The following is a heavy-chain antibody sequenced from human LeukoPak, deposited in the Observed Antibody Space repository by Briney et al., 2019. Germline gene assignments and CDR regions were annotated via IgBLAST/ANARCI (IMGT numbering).Heavy chain of an antibody. V-gene: IGHV1-2*02. Sequence: ASVKVSCKASGYTFTGYYMHWVRQAPGQGLEWMGWINPNSGGTNYAQKFQGRVTMTRDTSISTAYMELSRLRSDDTAVYYCARPLYGSGSYYPDYWGQGTLVTVSS. CDR3: ARPLYGSGSYYPDY. CDR1: GYTFTGYY. CDR2: INPNSGGT. D-gene: IGHD3-10*01. J-gene: IGHJ4*02.